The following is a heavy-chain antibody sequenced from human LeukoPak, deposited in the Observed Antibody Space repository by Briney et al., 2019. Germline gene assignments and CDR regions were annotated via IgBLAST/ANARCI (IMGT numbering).Heavy chain of an antibody. CDR3: ARLSMVATRGFDY. D-gene: IGHD4/OR15-4a*01. Sequence: GESLKISCKGSGYSFTTYWIGWARQMPGKGQEWMGIIFPGDSDTRYSLSFQGQVTISADKSFATAYLQWSSLRASDTAMYYCARLSMVATRGFDYWGQGTQVTVSS. CDR1: GYSFTTYW. CDR2: IFPGDSDT. J-gene: IGHJ4*02. V-gene: IGHV5-51*01.